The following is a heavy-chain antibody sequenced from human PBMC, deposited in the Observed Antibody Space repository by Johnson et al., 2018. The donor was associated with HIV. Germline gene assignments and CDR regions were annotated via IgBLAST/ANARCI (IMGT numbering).Heavy chain of an antibody. V-gene: IGHV3-30*02. J-gene: IGHJ3*02. D-gene: IGHD5-12*01. Sequence: QMQLVESGGGVVQPGGSLRLSCAASGFTFSSYGMHWVRQAPGKGLEWVAFIRYDGNNKYYADSVKGRFTISRDNSKNTLYLQMNSLRDEDTAVYYCAKESEWLRLGSAFDIWGHGTMVTVSS. CDR1: GFTFSSYG. CDR3: AKESEWLRLGSAFDI. CDR2: IRYDGNNK.